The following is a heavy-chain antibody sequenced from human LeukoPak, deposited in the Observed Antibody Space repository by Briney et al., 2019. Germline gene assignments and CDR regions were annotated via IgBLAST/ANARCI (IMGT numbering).Heavy chain of an antibody. CDR2: ISAYNGNT. CDR1: GYTFSNHD. V-gene: IGHV1-18*01. CDR3: ARGVAQYSSSSHFDY. Sequence: ASVKVSCKASGYTFSNHDFDWVRQAPGQGLEWMGWISAYNGNTNYAQKLQGRVTMTTDTSTSTAYMELRSLRSDDTAVYYCARGVAQYSSSSHFDYWGQGTLATVSS. D-gene: IGHD6-13*01. J-gene: IGHJ4*02.